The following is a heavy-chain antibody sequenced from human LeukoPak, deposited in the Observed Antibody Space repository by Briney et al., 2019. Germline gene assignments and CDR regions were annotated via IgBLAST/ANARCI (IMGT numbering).Heavy chain of an antibody. Sequence: GGSLRLSCATSGFTFNTYNMNWVRQAPGKGLEWISYISSSGITIFYADSVKGRFTISRDNAKNSLYLQMNSLRAEDTAVYYCARDPGRHYYYYYMDVWGKGTTVTVSS. CDR3: ARDPGRHYYYYYMDV. J-gene: IGHJ6*03. CDR1: GFTFNTYN. CDR2: ISSSGITI. V-gene: IGHV3-48*01.